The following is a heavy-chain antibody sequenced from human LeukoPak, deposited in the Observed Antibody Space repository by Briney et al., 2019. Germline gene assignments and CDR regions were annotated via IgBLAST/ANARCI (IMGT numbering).Heavy chain of an antibody. Sequence: PGGSLRLSCAASGFTFSTYWMCWVRQAPGKGLEWVANIKEDGGETYYAESVKGRFFISRDNAKNTQHLQMNSLRAEDTAVYYCARCEGFYDYFSGNPTYYFYMDVWGKGTTATVSS. J-gene: IGHJ6*03. CDR2: IKEDGGET. V-gene: IGHV3-7*01. D-gene: IGHD3-16*01. CDR1: GFTFSTYW. CDR3: ARCEGFYDYFSGNPTYYFYMDV.